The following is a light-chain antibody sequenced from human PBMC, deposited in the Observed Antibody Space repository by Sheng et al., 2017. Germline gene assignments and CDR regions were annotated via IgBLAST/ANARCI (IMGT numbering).Light chain of an antibody. CDR1: QSVDSY. CDR2: DAS. J-gene: IGKJ4*01. CDR3: QQYDKWPLP. V-gene: IGKV3D-15*01. Sequence: PGERATLSCRTSQSVDSYLAWYQQKSGQAPRLLIYDASDRATGIPERFSGSGSGTEFTLTISSLQSEDFAVYYCQQYDKWPLPFGGGTKVEIK.